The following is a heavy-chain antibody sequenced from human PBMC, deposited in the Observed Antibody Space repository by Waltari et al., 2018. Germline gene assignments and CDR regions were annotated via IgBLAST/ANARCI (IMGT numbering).Heavy chain of an antibody. Sequence: EVQLSESGGGLVQPGGSLRLSCATSGLTLSSYGMSWVRQAPGKGLEWVADSRDNGNTHYADSVKGRFTISRDISNSIVYLQMQSLRDEDTALYYCVGARDTPWGQGTLVTVSS. CDR2: SRDNGNT. J-gene: IGHJ5*02. D-gene: IGHD2-21*01. CDR1: GLTLSSYG. CDR3: VGARDTP. V-gene: IGHV3-23*01.